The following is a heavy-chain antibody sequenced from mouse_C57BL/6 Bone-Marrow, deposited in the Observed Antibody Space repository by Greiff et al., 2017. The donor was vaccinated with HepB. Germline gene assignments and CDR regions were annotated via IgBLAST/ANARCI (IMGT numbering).Heavy chain of an antibody. CDR1: GYTFTSYW. J-gene: IGHJ1*03. D-gene: IGHD1-1*01. Sequence: QVQLQQPGAELVKPGASVKLSCKASGYTFTSYWMQWVKQRPGQGLEWIGEIDPSDSYTNYNQKFKGKATLTVDTSSGTAYMQLSSLTSEDSAVYYCAREDYGSSYPHVWGTGTTVTVSS. CDR3: AREDYGSSYPHV. V-gene: IGHV1-50*01. CDR2: IDPSDSYT.